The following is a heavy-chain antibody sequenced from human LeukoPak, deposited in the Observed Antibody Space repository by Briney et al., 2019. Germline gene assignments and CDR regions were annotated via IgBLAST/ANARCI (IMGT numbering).Heavy chain of an antibody. D-gene: IGHD6-13*01. CDR1: GYSFTNFC. J-gene: IGHJ3*02. Sequence: GESLKISYQGYGYSFTNFCIGWVRQMPGKGLEWMGIIYPADSNTIYNPSFQGQVTISADKSISTAYLQWSNLKASDTAIYYCARPRLAAAGSASDIWGQGTMVTVSS. V-gene: IGHV5-51*01. CDR2: IYPADSNT. CDR3: ARPRLAAAGSASDI.